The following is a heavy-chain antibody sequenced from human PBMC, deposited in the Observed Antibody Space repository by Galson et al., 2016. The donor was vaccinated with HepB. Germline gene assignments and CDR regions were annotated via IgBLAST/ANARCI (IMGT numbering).Heavy chain of an antibody. D-gene: IGHD2-21*02. Sequence: SLRLSCAASGFPFSRYWMSWVRQAPGKGLEWLANIERDGSEENYVDSVRGRFTISRDNAKSLLYLQMNSLRVEDTAVYYCARDYDHRGADPMGAQGTLVTVSS. CDR3: ARDYDHRGADPM. V-gene: IGHV3-7*01. CDR1: GFPFSRYW. J-gene: IGHJ4*02. CDR2: IERDGSEE.